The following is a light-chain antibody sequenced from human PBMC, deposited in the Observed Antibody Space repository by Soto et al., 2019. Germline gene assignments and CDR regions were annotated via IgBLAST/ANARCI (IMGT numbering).Light chain of an antibody. V-gene: IGKV4-1*01. CDR1: QSILYSSNNRNH. Sequence: DIVMTQSPDSLAVSLGERATINCKASQSILYSSNNRNHLAWYQQKPGQPPKLLIYLASTRESGVPDRFSGRGSRKDFTLTNNRLQAGDVGVYFCQQGSNTGWTVGQGTKVEIK. CDR2: LAS. J-gene: IGKJ1*01. CDR3: QQGSNTGWT.